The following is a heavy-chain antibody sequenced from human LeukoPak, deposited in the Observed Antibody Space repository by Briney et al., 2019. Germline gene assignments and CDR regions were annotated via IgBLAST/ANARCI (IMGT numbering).Heavy chain of an antibody. CDR3: ARDLAVAGDVDAFDI. Sequence: ASVKVSCKVSGYTLTELSMHWVRQAPGKGLEWMGGFDPEDGETIYAQKFQGRVTMTEDTSTDTAYMELSSLRSEDTAVYYCARDLAVAGDVDAFDIWGQGTMVTVSS. CDR2: FDPEDGET. V-gene: IGHV1-24*01. J-gene: IGHJ3*02. CDR1: GYTLTELS. D-gene: IGHD6-19*01.